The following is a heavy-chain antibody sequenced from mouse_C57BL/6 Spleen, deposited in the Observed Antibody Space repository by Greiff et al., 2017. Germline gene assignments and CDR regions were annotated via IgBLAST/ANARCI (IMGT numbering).Heavy chain of an antibody. Sequence: EVQVVESGEGLVKPGGSLKLSCAASGFTFSSYAMSWVRQTPEKRLEWVAYISSGGDYIYYADTVKGRFTISRDNARNTLYLQMSSLKSEDTAMYYCTRDGGFYGSSHWYFDVWGTGTTVTVSS. CDR2: ISSGGDYI. V-gene: IGHV5-9-1*02. CDR1: GFTFSSYA. CDR3: TRDGGFYGSSHWYFDV. J-gene: IGHJ1*03. D-gene: IGHD1-1*01.